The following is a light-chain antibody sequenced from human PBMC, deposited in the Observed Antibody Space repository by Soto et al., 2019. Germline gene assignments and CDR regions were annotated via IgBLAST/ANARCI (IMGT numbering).Light chain of an antibody. V-gene: IGKV4-1*01. J-gene: IGKJ2*01. CDR2: WAS. Sequence: DIVMTQSPDSLAVSLGERATINCKSSQSVLYSSNNKNYLAWYQQKPGQPPKLLIYWASTRESGVPDRFSGSGAGTEFTLTISSLQAEDVAVYYFQQYYSTPWTFVQGTKMEIK. CDR1: QSVLYSSNNKNY. CDR3: QQYYSTPWT.